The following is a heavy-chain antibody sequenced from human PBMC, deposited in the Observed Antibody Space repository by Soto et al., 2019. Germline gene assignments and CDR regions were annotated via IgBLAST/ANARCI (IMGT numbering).Heavy chain of an antibody. CDR2: INHSGST. J-gene: IGHJ4*02. V-gene: IGHV4-34*01. Sequence: PSETLSLTCAVYGGSFSGYYWSWIRQPPGKGLEWIGEINHSGSTNYNPSLKSRVTISVDTSKNQFSLKLSSVTAADTAVYYCARGAQNPEVVLPPFDYWGQGTLVTVSS. CDR3: ARGAQNPEVVLPPFDY. CDR1: GGSFSGYY.